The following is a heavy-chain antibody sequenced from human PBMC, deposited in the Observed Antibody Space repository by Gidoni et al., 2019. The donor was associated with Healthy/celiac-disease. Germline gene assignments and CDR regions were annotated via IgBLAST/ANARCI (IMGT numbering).Heavy chain of an antibody. D-gene: IGHD6-13*01. CDR2: ISGSGGST. CDR1: GFTFSSYA. V-gene: IGHV3-23*01. CDR3: AKVTYYSSSWGDAFDI. Sequence: EVQLLESGGGLVQPGGSLRLSCAASGFTFSSYAMSWVRPAPGKGLEWVSAISGSGGSTYSADSVKGRFTISRDNSTNTLYLQMNSLRAEDTAVYYCAKVTYYSSSWGDAFDIWGQGTMVTVSS. J-gene: IGHJ3*02.